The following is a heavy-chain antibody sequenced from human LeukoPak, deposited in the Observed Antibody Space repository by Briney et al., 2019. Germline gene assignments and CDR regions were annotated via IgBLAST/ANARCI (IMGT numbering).Heavy chain of an antibody. V-gene: IGHV3-48*03. CDR3: AIDGRSESAAYWHYDL. J-gene: IGHJ2*01. Sequence: GGSLRLSCAASGFTLRSYELNWARQAPGKGLEWVAYISVGGTNISYADSVKGRFTISRDNAKNSLYLQINNLRVDDTASYYGAIDGRSESAAYWHYDLGGRGTRLSVSS. CDR1: GFTLRSYE. D-gene: IGHD2-21*01. CDR2: ISVGGTNI.